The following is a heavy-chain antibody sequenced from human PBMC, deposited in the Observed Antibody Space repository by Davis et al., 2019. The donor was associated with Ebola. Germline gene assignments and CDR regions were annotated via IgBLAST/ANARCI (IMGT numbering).Heavy chain of an antibody. CDR3: ARAGEKRNGMDV. Sequence: GESLKISCVVSGFSFSSYWMHWVRQAPGKGLVWVSRLKSDGSTKSYADSVKGRFTISRDNAKNTLYLQMNSLRAEDTAVYYCARAGEKRNGMDVWGQGTTVTVSS. D-gene: IGHD3-16*01. J-gene: IGHJ6*02. V-gene: IGHV3-74*01. CDR1: GFSFSSYW. CDR2: LKSDGSTK.